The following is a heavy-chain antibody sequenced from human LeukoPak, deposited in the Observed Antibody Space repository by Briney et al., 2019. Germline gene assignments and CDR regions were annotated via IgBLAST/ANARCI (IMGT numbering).Heavy chain of an antibody. J-gene: IGHJ4*02. V-gene: IGHV3-30*02. CDR3: AKDQGYCSGGSCYSRCFDY. CDR1: GFTFSTYG. Sequence: GGSLRLSCAASGFTFSTYGMHWVRQAPGKGLEWVAFIRYDGINKYYADSVKGRFTISRDSSKNTLYLQMDSLRAEDTAVYYCAKDQGYCSGGSCYSRCFDYWGQGTLVTVSS. D-gene: IGHD2-15*01. CDR2: IRYDGINK.